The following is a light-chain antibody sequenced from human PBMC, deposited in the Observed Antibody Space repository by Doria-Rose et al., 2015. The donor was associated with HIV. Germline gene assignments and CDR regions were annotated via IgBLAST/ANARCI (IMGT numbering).Light chain of an antibody. CDR2: KAS. CDR3: QHFDKYFSWT. J-gene: IGKJ1*01. CDR1: QSISNW. V-gene: IGKV1-5*03. Sequence: DIQVTQSPSTLSASAGDRVTITCRASQSISNWLAWYQQKPGQAPKLLIYKASTLQSEVPSRFRGSGSGTEFTLTINSLQPDDFATYYCQHFDKYFSWTFGHGTKVDIK.